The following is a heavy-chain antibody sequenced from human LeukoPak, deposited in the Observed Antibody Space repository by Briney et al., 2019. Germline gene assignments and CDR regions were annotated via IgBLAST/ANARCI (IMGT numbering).Heavy chain of an antibody. V-gene: IGHV4-4*07. D-gene: IGHD3-22*01. Sequence: PSETLSLTCTASGGSISNYYWTWIRQPAGKGLEWIGRIYSSGSTDYNPSLKSRVTMSVDTSKNQFSLNLSSVTAADTAVYYCASLYNSSGYYIDYWGQGTLVTVSS. CDR3: ASLYNSSGYYIDY. CDR1: GGSISNYY. CDR2: IYSSGST. J-gene: IGHJ4*02.